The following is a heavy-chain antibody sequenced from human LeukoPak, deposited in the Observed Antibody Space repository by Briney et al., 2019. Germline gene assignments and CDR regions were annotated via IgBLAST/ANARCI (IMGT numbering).Heavy chain of an antibody. CDR1: GGSIRSSSYY. D-gene: IGHD6-13*01. V-gene: IGHV4-39*01. CDR3: ARRKYSSSWYGFNYFDY. CDR2: IYYSGST. J-gene: IGHJ4*02. Sequence: PPETLSLTCTVSGGSIRSSSYYWGSIRQPPGTGLEWIESIYYSGSTYYNPSLKSRVTISVATSKNQFSLKQSSVTAADTAVYYCARRKYSSSWYGFNYFDYWGQGTLVTVSS.